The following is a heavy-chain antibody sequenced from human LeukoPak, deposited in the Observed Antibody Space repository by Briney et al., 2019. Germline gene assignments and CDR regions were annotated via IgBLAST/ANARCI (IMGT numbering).Heavy chain of an antibody. CDR1: GFTFDDYA. V-gene: IGHV3-9*01. CDR3: ANAYSSGLDY. CDR2: ISWNSGSI. Sequence: GGSLRLSCAASGFTFDDYAMHWVRQAPGKGLEWVSGISWNSGSIGYADSVKGRFTISRDNAKNSLYLQMNNLRAEDTALYYCANAYSSGLDYWGQGTLVTVSS. D-gene: IGHD6-19*01. J-gene: IGHJ4*02.